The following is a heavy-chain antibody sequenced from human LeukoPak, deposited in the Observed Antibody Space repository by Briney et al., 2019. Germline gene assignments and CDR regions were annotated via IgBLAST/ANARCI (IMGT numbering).Heavy chain of an antibody. Sequence: SVKVSCKASGGTFSSYAISWVRQAPGQGLEWMGRIIPILGIANYAQKFQGRVTITADKSTSTAYMELSSLRSEDTAVYYCARGRLQLPLMRTRGYNWFDPWGQGTLVTVSS. CDR2: IIPILGIA. V-gene: IGHV1-69*04. CDR1: GGTFSSYA. J-gene: IGHJ5*02. D-gene: IGHD1-26*01. CDR3: ARGRLQLPLMRTRGYNWFDP.